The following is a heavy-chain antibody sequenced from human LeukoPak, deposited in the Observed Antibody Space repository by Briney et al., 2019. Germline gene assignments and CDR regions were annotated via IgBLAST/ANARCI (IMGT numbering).Heavy chain of an antibody. Sequence: SVKVSCKVSGGIFSNSAISWVRHDPGQGLEYMGGIIPMFGTTNYARRFQGRLTITADESTSTTYMELSSLRSEDTAVYYCARAITMVRGVIVYAYWGQGTLVTVSS. CDR2: IIPMFGTT. CDR3: ARAITMVRGVIVYAY. J-gene: IGHJ4*02. CDR1: GGIFSNSA. V-gene: IGHV1-69*13. D-gene: IGHD3-10*01.